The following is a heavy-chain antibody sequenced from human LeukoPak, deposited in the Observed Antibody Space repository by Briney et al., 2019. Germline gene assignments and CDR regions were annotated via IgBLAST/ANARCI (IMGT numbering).Heavy chain of an antibody. CDR2: IYPGDSDT. CDR3: ATSYDSGGSYFSAFDI. Sequence: GESLQISCKGSGYGFISYWIAWVRQLPGKGLEWMGIIYPGDSDTRYSPSFQGQVTISADKSISTTYLQWSSLKPSDTAMFYCATSYDSGGSYFSAFDIWGQGTMVTVSS. J-gene: IGHJ3*02. V-gene: IGHV5-51*01. D-gene: IGHD3-22*01. CDR1: GYGFISYW.